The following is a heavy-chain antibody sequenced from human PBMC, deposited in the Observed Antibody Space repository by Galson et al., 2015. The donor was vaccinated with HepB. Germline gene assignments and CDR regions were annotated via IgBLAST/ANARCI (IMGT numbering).Heavy chain of an antibody. CDR2: IYPGDSDT. V-gene: IGHV5-51*01. J-gene: IGHJ6*02. D-gene: IGHD6-6*01. CDR1: GSSFTTYW. Sequence: QSGAEVKEPGESLKISCKGFGSSFTTYWIAWVRQMPGKGLEWMGIIYPGDSDTRYSPSFQGQVTISADKSISTAYLQWSSLKASDTAMYYCAISPGGSSSFFDYYGMDAWGQGTTVTVSS. CDR3: AISPGGSSSFFDYYGMDA.